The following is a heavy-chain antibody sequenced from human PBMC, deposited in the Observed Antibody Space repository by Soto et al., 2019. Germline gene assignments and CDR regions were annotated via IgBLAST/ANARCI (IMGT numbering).Heavy chain of an antibody. CDR2: INPNSGGT. D-gene: IGHD3-3*01. Sequence: ASVQVSCKASGYTFTDYYIHWVRQAPGQGLEWIGSINPNSGGTTYAQNFEGGVTMTRDTSISTAYLELNRLKSDDTAVYYCAKADRIVALVITRNFLSFRGQGTLVTVYS. V-gene: IGHV1-2*02. J-gene: IGHJ1*01. CDR1: GYTFTDYY. CDR3: AKADRIVALVITRNFLSF.